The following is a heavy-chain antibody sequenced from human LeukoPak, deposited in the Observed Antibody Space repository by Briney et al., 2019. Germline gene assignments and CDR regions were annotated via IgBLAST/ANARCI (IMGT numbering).Heavy chain of an antibody. CDR3: AGRRYDSSGYYYEPRYYYGMDV. CDR2: IIPILGIA. Sequence: AASVKVSCKASGGTFSSYAIRWVRQAPGQGLEWMGRIIPILGIANYAQKFQGRVTITADKSTSTAYMELSSLRSEDTAVYYCAGRRYDSSGYYYEPRYYYGMDVWGQGTTVTVSS. V-gene: IGHV1-69*04. J-gene: IGHJ6*02. D-gene: IGHD3-22*01. CDR1: GGTFSSYA.